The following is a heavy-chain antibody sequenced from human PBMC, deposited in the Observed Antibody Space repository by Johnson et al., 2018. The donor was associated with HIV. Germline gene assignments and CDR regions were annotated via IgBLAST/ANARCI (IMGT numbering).Heavy chain of an antibody. Sequence: QVQLVESGGGLVQTGRSLRLSCIGFGFTSGDYSMNWVRQAPGRGLEWVAVIGYDGSDKYYADSVKGRVTISRDNPKNTVYLHMNNLRAEDTAVYYCARDLAYNSRWTGAFDIWGQGTMVTVSS. CDR3: ARDLAYNSRWTGAFDI. CDR1: GFTSGDYS. V-gene: IGHV3-30*04. CDR2: IGYDGSDK. D-gene: IGHD6-13*01. J-gene: IGHJ3*02.